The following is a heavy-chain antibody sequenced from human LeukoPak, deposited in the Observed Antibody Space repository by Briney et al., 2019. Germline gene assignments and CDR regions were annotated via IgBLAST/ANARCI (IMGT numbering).Heavy chain of an antibody. CDR1: GFTFSSYT. V-gene: IGHV3-21*01. Sequence: TGGSLRLSCSASGFTFSSYTMNWVRQAPGKGLEWVSSISGGSTYIFYADSVKGRFTISRDNAKNSLSLQTNSLRAEDTAVYYCARGLGTTVTNEYYYDSSGYYDGGLDYWGQGTLVTVSS. CDR2: ISGGSTYI. CDR3: ARGLGTTVTNEYYYDSSGYYDGGLDY. D-gene: IGHD3-22*01. J-gene: IGHJ4*02.